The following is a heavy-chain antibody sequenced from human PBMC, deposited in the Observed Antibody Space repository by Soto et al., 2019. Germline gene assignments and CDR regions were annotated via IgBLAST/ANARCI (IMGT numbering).Heavy chain of an antibody. CDR3: ARGVYDFWSGSNDWFDP. V-gene: IGHV1-2*04. J-gene: IGHJ5*02. Sequence: ASVKVSCKASGYTFTGYYMHWVRQAPGQGLEWMGWINPNSGGTDYAQKFQGWVTMTRDTSISTAYMELSRLRSDDTAVYYCARGVYDFWSGSNDWFDPWGQGTLVTVSS. CDR2: INPNSGGT. D-gene: IGHD3-3*01. CDR1: GYTFTGYY.